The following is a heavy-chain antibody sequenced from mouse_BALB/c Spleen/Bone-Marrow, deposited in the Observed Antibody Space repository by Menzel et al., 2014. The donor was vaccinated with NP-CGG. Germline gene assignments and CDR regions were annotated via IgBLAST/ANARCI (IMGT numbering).Heavy chain of an antibody. D-gene: IGHD2-4*01. V-gene: IGHV1S81*02. CDR3: TRSRYDYDNAMDC. Sequence: VQLQQSGAELVKPGASVKLSCKASGYTFTSYYMYWVKQRPGQGLEWIGEINPSYGGTYFNEKFKSKATLTVDKSSSTAYMQLSSLTSEDSAVYYCTRSRYDYDNAMDCWDQGTSVTVSS. CDR2: INPSYGGT. CDR1: GYTFTSYY. J-gene: IGHJ4*01.